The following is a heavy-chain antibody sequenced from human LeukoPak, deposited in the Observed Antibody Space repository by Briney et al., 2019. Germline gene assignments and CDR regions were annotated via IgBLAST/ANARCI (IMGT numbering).Heavy chain of an antibody. D-gene: IGHD3-10*01. J-gene: IGHJ4*02. Sequence: PGGSLRLSCSASGFTFSSYGMHWVRQAPGKGLEGVAFIRYDGSNKYYADSVKGRFTISRDNSKNTLYLQMNSLRAEDTAVYYCAKDAKFGDIPQYFGYWGQRTLVTASS. CDR1: GFTFSSYG. CDR2: IRYDGSNK. V-gene: IGHV3-30*02. CDR3: AKDAKFGDIPQYFGY.